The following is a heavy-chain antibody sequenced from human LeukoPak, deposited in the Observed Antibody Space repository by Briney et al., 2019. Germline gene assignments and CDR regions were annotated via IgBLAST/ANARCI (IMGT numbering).Heavy chain of an antibody. Sequence: SVKVSCKASGGTFSSYAISWVRQAPGQGLEWMGGVIPIFGTANYAQKFQGRVTITADRSTSTAYMELRSLRSDDTAVYYCARGGYYGLGNDFRFDPWGQGTLVTVSS. D-gene: IGHD3-10*01. CDR2: VIPIFGTA. CDR1: GGTFSSYA. J-gene: IGHJ5*02. V-gene: IGHV1-69*06. CDR3: ARGGYYGLGNDFRFDP.